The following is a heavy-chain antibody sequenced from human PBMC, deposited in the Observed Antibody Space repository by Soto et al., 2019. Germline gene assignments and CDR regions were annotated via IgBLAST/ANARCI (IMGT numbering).Heavy chain of an antibody. V-gene: IGHV3-64*01. CDR3: ARRARADYYYMDV. D-gene: IGHD6-6*01. CDR2: ISSNGIGT. CDR1: GFTFSSGA. J-gene: IGHJ6*03. Sequence: EVQLVESGGGLAQPGGSLRLSCAASGFTFSSGAMDWVRQAPGKGLEYVSGISSNGIGTYYASSVKGRFTISRDNSRDTVYLQMDSLRPEDMAVYYCARRARADYYYMDVWGKGTTVTVS.